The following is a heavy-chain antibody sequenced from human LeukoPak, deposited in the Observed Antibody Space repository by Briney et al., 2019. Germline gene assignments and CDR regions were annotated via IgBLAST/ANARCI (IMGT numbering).Heavy chain of an antibody. D-gene: IGHD6-13*01. CDR3: ARGVASTGIGWFDP. Sequence: SETLSLTCTVSGGFISSYSWSWIRQDAGKGLEWVGRIYTSGSTNYNPSLKSRVTMSVDTSKNQFSLNLSSVTAADTAVYYCARGVASTGIGWFDPWGQGTLVTVSS. CDR1: GGFISSYS. CDR2: IYTSGST. J-gene: IGHJ5*02. V-gene: IGHV4-4*07.